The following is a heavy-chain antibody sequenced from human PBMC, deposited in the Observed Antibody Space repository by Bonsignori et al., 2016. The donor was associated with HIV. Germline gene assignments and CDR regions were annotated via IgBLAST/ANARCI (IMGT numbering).Heavy chain of an antibody. CDR2: IIPIFGTA. V-gene: IGHV1-69*01. J-gene: IGHJ2*01. D-gene: IGHD2-2*01. CDR3: AGNLGYCSSTSCKGYWYFDL. Sequence: WVRQAPGQGLEWMGGIIPIFGTANYAQKFQGRVTITADESTSTAYMELSSLRSEDTAVYYCAGNLGYCSSTSCKGYWYFDLWGRGTLVTVSS.